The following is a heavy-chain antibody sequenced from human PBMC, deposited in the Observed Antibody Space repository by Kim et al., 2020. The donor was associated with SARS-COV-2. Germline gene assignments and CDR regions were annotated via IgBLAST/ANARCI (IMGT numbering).Heavy chain of an antibody. CDR3: ARTNPWRYNSDYHTDFDN. D-gene: IGHD6-25*01. V-gene: IGHV4-39*01. Sequence: SETLSLTCNVSGGSISSGIFYWGWIRQPPGKGLEWIGSIYYTGITYYNPSLKSRVTISVDTTKNQFSLKVSSVTAPDTAVYYCARTNPWRYNSDYHTDFDNWGRGTLVTVSS. CDR2: IYYTGIT. J-gene: IGHJ4*02. CDR1: GGSISSGIFY.